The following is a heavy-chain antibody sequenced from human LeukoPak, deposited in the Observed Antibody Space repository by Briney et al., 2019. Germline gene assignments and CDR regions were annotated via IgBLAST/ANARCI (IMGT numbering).Heavy chain of an antibody. Sequence: SETLSLTCTVSGGSTSNFFWSWIRQPARKGLEWIGRIYTDGSTNSNPSLRSRLTMSLDTSKNQFSLKLTSVTAADTAVYFCARAPSGCGGTCAFDYWGRGTLVTVSS. CDR3: ARAPSGCGGTCAFDY. J-gene: IGHJ4*02. V-gene: IGHV4-4*07. CDR1: GGSTSNFF. CDR2: IYTDGST. D-gene: IGHD2-15*01.